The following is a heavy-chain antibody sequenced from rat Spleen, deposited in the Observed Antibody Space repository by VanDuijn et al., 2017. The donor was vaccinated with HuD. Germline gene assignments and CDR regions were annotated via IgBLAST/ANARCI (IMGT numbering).Heavy chain of an antibody. CDR1: GFTFSDYY. CDR3: ARHRMGITGPFDY. D-gene: IGHD1-9*01. V-gene: IGHV5-29*01. CDR2: ISYDGSST. J-gene: IGHJ2*01. Sequence: EVQLVESAGGLVQPGRSLKLSCAASGFTFSDYYMAWVRQAPTKGLEWVATISYDGSSTYYRDSVKGRFTISRDNAKSTLYLQMDSLRSEDTATYYCARHRMGITGPFDYWGQGVMVTVSS.